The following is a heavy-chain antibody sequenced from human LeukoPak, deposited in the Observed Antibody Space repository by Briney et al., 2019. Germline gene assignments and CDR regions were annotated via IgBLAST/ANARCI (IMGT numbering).Heavy chain of an antibody. J-gene: IGHJ4*02. V-gene: IGHV3-23*01. D-gene: IGHD2-2*01. CDR1: GFTFSTYA. Sequence: GGSLRLSCAASGFTFSTYAMSWVRQAPGKGLEWLSALSGRGRDTYYADSVKGRFTISRDESKNTLYLQMNSLRAEDTAVYYCAIPGSTHYPAPFDFWGQGTLVTVSS. CDR2: LSGRGRDT. CDR3: AIPGSTHYPAPFDF.